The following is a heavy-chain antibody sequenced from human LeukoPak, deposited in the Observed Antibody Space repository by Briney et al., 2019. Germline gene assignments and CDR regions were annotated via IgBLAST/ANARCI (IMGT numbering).Heavy chain of an antibody. CDR1: GGSISSGGYY. Sequence: PSETLSLTCTVSGGSISSGGYYWSWIRQHPGKGLEWLGYIYYSGSTYYNPSLKSRVTISVDTSKNQFSLKLSSVTAADTAVYYCARVVVVPAAAHYFDYWGQGTLVTVSS. D-gene: IGHD2-2*01. V-gene: IGHV4-31*03. CDR3: ARVVVVPAAAHYFDY. J-gene: IGHJ4*02. CDR2: IYYSGST.